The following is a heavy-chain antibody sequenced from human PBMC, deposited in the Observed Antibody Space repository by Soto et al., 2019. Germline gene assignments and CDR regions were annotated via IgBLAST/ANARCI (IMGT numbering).Heavy chain of an antibody. D-gene: IGHD3-22*01. CDR2: IYHTGNR. Sequence: PSETLSLICAVSGCSIRRGFHCGSTRNCPGKGLEWIGSIYHTGNRSYNAPLMTRVTISVDKSKNKFSLKLTXVTAADTALYYCARNKMYYDNSRNDSIDGFEIWGEGTRVT. J-gene: IGHJ3*02. V-gene: IGHV4-38-2*01. CDR1: GCSIRRGFH. CDR3: ARNKMYYDNSRNDSIDGFEI.